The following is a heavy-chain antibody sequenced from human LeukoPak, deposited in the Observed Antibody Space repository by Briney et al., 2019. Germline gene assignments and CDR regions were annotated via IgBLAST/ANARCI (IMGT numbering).Heavy chain of an antibody. CDR2: ISSSGSTI. J-gene: IGHJ4*02. CDR1: GFTFSSYE. CDR3: ARAGGGYYRDPDY. V-gene: IGHV3-48*03. D-gene: IGHD3-22*01. Sequence: GGSLRLSCAASGFTFSSYEMNWVRQAPGKGLEWVSYISSSGSTIYYADSVKGRFTISRDNAKNSLYLQMNSLRAEDTAVYYCARAGGGYYRDPDYWGQGTLVTVSS.